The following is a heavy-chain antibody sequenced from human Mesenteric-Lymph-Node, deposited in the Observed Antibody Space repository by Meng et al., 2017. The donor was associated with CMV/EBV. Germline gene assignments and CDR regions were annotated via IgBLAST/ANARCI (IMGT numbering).Heavy chain of an antibody. D-gene: IGHD3-22*01. Sequence: VSGGSISSGGYYWSWSRQHPGKGLEWIGYIYYSGITDYNPSLKSRVTISGDTSKNQFSLKLSSVTAADTAVYYCARSLYYDSSGYLDWGQGTLVTVSS. CDR1: GGSISSGGYY. CDR2: IYYSGIT. V-gene: IGHV4-31*02. J-gene: IGHJ4*02. CDR3: ARSLYYDSSGYLD.